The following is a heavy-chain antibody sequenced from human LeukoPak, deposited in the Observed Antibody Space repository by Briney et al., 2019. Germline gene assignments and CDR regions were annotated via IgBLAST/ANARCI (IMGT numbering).Heavy chain of an antibody. Sequence: GGSLRLSCAASGFTFSSYTMNWVRQAPGKGLEWVSYIGSTSSTIYYADSVKGRFTISRDNAKNSLCLQMNSLRAEDTAVYYCAELGITMIGGVWGKGTTVTISS. J-gene: IGHJ6*04. D-gene: IGHD3-10*02. CDR3: AELGITMIGGV. CDR1: GFTFSSYT. V-gene: IGHV3-48*01. CDR2: IGSTSSTI.